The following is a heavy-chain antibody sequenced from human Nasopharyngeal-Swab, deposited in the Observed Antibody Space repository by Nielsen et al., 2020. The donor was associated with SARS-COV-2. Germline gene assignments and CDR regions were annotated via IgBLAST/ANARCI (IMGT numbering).Heavy chain of an antibody. J-gene: IGHJ4*02. D-gene: IGHD3-22*01. Sequence: SETLSLTCTVSGGSISSSSYYWGWIRQPPGKGLEWIGSIYYSGSTYYNPSLKSRVTTSVDTSQNQFSLKLSSVTAADTAVYYCANLYDSSGYYQPYFDYWGQGTLVTVSS. CDR1: GGSISSSSYY. CDR3: ANLYDSSGYYQPYFDY. V-gene: IGHV4-39*01. CDR2: IYYSGST.